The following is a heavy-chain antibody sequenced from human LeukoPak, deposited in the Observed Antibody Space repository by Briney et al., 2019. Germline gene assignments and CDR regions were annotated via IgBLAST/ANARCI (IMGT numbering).Heavy chain of an antibody. J-gene: IGHJ4*02. CDR3: ARTWELLPAFDY. CDR2: INSDGSST. V-gene: IGHV3-74*01. D-gene: IGHD1-26*01. Sequence: GGFLRLSCAASGFTFSSYWMHWVRQAPGKGLVWVSRINSDGSSTSYADSVKGRFTISRDNAKNTLYLQMNSLRAEDTAVYYCARTWELLPAFDYWGQGTLVTVSS. CDR1: GFTFSSYW.